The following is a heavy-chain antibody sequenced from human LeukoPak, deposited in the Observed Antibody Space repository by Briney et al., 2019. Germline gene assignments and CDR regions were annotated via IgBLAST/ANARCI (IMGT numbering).Heavy chain of an antibody. Sequence: SETLSLTCAVYGGSFSGYYWSWIRQPPGKGLEWIGEINHSGSTNYNPSLKSRVTISVDTSKNQFSMKLSSVTAADTAVYYCARSRRLWTYYYYYMDVWGKGTTVTVSS. CDR2: INHSGST. CDR1: GGSFSGYY. V-gene: IGHV4-34*01. D-gene: IGHD5-18*01. CDR3: ARSRRLWTYYYYYMDV. J-gene: IGHJ6*03.